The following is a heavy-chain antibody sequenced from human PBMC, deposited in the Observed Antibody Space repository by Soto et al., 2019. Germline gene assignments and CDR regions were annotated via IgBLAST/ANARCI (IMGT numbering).Heavy chain of an antibody. D-gene: IGHD3-10*01. CDR2: ISWNSVYI. Sequence: LRLSCAASGFTFDDYAMHWVRQAPGKGLEWVSSISWNSVYIGYADSVKGRFTISRDNAKNSLYLQMNSLRAEDTAFYYCAKDQAGSPHYYGIDVWGQGSTVTVSS. CDR1: GFTFDDYA. J-gene: IGHJ6*02. CDR3: AKDQAGSPHYYGIDV. V-gene: IGHV3-9*01.